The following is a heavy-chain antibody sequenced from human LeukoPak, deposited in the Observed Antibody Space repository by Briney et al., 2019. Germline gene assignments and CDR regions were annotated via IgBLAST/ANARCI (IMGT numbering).Heavy chain of an antibody. CDR2: ISSSGSTI. CDR3: AELGITMIGGV. V-gene: IGHV3-48*03. D-gene: IGHD3-10*02. Sequence: GGSLRLSCAASGFTFSDYEMNWVRQAPGKGLEWVSYISSSGSTIYYADSVKGRFTISRDNAKNSLYLQMNSLRAEDTAVYYCAELGITMIGGVWGKGTTVTISS. CDR1: GFTFSDYE. J-gene: IGHJ6*04.